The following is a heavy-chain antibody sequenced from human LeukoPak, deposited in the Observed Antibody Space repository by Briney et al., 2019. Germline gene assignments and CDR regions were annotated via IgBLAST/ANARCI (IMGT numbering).Heavy chain of an antibody. CDR2: IYPGDSDT. CDR3: ARRYCSGGSCLDY. J-gene: IGHJ4*02. CDR1: GYSFTSYW. D-gene: IGHD2-15*01. V-gene: IGHV5-51*01. Sequence: GESLKISCKGSGYSFTSYWLGWVRQMPGKGLEWMGIIYPGDSDTRYSPSFQGQVTISADKSISTAYLQWSRLKASDTAMYYCARRYCSGGSCLDYWGQGTLVTVS.